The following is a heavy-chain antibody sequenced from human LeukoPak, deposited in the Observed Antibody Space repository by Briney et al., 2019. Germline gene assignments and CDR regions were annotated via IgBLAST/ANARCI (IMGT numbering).Heavy chain of an antibody. CDR2: ISYDGSNK. J-gene: IGHJ4*02. D-gene: IGHD4-17*01. Sequence: PGGSLRLSCAASGFTFSSYGMHWVRQAPGKGLEWVAVISYDGSNKYYADSVKGRFTISRDNSKNTLYLQMNSLRAEDTAVYYCAKADHGDYVSFYWGQGTLVTVSS. V-gene: IGHV3-30*18. CDR3: AKADHGDYVSFY. CDR1: GFTFSSYG.